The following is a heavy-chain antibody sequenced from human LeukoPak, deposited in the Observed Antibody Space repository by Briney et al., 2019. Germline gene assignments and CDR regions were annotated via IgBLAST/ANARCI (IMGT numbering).Heavy chain of an antibody. CDR2: INPNSGGT. D-gene: IGHD3-10*01. V-gene: IGHV1-2*04. J-gene: IGHJ6*02. CDR3: ARDHGYNYYGSGSPLGGYYYGMDV. Sequence: ASVKVSCKASGYTFTGYYMHWVRQAPGQGLEWMGWINPNSGGTNYAQKFQGWVTMTRDTSISTAYMGLSRLRSDDTAVYYCARDHGYNYYGSGSPLGGYYYGMDVWGQGTTVTVSS. CDR1: GYTFTGYY.